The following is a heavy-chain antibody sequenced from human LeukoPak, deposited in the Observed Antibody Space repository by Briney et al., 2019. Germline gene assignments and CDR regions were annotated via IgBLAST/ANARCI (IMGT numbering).Heavy chain of an antibody. CDR2: IYSGGTT. CDR3: ARYYSSGWFDY. CDR1: GFTVSSNY. V-gene: IGHV3-53*01. D-gene: IGHD6-19*01. Sequence: PGGSLRLSCAASGFTVSSNYMSWVRQAPGKGLEWVSIIYSGGTTYYADSVKGRFTISRDNSKNTLYLQMNSLRAEDTAVYYCARYYSSGWFDYWGQGTLVTVSS. J-gene: IGHJ4*02.